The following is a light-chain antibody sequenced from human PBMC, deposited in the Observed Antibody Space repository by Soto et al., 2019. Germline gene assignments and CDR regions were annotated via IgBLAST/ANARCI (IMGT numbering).Light chain of an antibody. J-gene: IGKJ5*01. V-gene: IGKV3-11*01. CDR1: QSVGTY. Sequence: EIVLTQSPATLSLSPGERATLSCRASQSVGTYLAWYQQKPGQAPRLLIYDASNRATGIPARFSGSGSGTDFTLPISSIEPEDFAVYYCQQRSDWPPITFGQGTRLEIK. CDR3: QQRSDWPPIT. CDR2: DAS.